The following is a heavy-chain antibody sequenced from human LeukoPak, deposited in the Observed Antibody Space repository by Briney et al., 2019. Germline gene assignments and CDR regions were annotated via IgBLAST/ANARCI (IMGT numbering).Heavy chain of an antibody. Sequence: ASVKVSCKASGYTFTSYAMHWVRQAPGQRLEWMGWINAGNGNTKYSQKFQGRVTITRDTSAGTAYMELNSLRSEDTAVYYCARVVASGWYLHWGQGTLVTVSS. J-gene: IGHJ4*02. D-gene: IGHD6-19*01. V-gene: IGHV1-3*01. CDR2: INAGNGNT. CDR1: GYTFTSYA. CDR3: ARVVASGWYLH.